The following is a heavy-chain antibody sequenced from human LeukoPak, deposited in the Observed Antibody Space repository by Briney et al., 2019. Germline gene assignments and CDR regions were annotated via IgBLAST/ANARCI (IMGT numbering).Heavy chain of an antibody. CDR2: IYYSGST. J-gene: IGHJ4*02. CDR3: AGGEQQLAYYFDY. D-gene: IGHD6-13*01. Sequence: SETLSLTCTVSGGSISSYSWSWIRQPPGKGLEWIGYIYYSGSTNYNPSLKSRVTISVDTSKNQFSLKLSSVTAADTAVYYCAGGEQQLAYYFDYWGQGTLVTVSS. CDR1: GGSISSYS. V-gene: IGHV4-59*01.